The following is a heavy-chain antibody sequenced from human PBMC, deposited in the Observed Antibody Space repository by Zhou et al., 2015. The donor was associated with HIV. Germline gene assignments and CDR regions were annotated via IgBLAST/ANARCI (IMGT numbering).Heavy chain of an antibody. CDR1: GGTFSSYA. Sequence: QVQLVQSGAEVKKPGSSVKVSCKASGGTFSSYAISWVRQAPGQGLEWMGGIIPIFGTANYAQKFQGRVTITADESTSTAYMELSSLRSEDTAVYYCARGPRYCSGGSCYSWFDPWGQGTLVTVSS. D-gene: IGHD2-15*01. V-gene: IGHV1-69*01. CDR2: IIPIFGTA. CDR3: ARGPRYCSGGSCYSWFDP. J-gene: IGHJ5*02.